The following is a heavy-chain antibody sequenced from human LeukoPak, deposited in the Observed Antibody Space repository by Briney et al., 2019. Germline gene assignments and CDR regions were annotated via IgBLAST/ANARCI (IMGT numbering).Heavy chain of an antibody. CDR3: ASRGHYTYYFDF. Sequence: SETLSLTCTVSGGSISSSSYYWGWVRQSPGKGLEWIGDVYHNGATFDNPSLKSRLSISVDTSKNQFSLNLSSVTAADTAVYYCASRGHYTYYFDFWGQGTLVTVSS. CDR1: GGSISSSSYY. V-gene: IGHV4-39*07. D-gene: IGHD3-3*01. J-gene: IGHJ4*02. CDR2: VYHNGAT.